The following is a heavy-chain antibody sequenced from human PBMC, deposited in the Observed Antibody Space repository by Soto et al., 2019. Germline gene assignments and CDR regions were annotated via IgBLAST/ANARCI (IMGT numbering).Heavy chain of an antibody. CDR1: GGTFSRHS. CDR2: IIPIFGRA. V-gene: IGHV1-69*01. J-gene: IGHJ4*02. Sequence: QVQLVQSGAEVRKPGSSVKVSCKASGGTFSRHSVSWVRQAPGQGLEWMGGIIPIFGRAKYAQKFQGRVTISADESTSTVYMELSSLRSEDTAIYYCARGWGYETSDYYYAYWGQGTLVIVSS. D-gene: IGHD3-22*01. CDR3: ARGWGYETSDYYYAY.